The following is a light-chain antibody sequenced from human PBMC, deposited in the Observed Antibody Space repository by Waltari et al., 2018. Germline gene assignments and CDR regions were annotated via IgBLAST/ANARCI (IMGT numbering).Light chain of an antibody. CDR1: QSLLHSTGYNS. CDR2: LGS. J-gene: IGKJ5*01. V-gene: IGKV2-28*01. Sequence: DIVMTQSPLSLPVTPGEPAPLSCRSSQSLLHSTGYNSLDWYLQKPGQSTQLLIYLGSNRAAGVPDRFSGSGSGTDFTLKISRVEAEDAGVYYCMEALQSVTFGQGTRLEMK. CDR3: MEALQSVT.